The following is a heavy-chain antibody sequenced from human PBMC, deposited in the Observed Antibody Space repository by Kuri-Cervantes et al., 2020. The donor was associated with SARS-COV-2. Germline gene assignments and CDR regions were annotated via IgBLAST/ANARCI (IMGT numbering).Heavy chain of an antibody. Sequence: ASVKVSCKASGGTFGSYAISWVRQAPGQGLEWMGWISAYNGNTNYAQKLQGRVTMTTDTSTSTAYMELRSLRSDDTAVYYCARDFSSGSSWYRWYFDLWGRGTLVTVSS. V-gene: IGHV1-18*01. CDR1: GGTFGSYA. D-gene: IGHD6-13*01. J-gene: IGHJ2*01. CDR3: ARDFSSGSSWYRWYFDL. CDR2: ISAYNGNT.